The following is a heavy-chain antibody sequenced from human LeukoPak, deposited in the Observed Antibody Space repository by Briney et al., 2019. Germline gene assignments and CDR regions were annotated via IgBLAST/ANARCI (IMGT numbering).Heavy chain of an antibody. CDR2: LYYSGST. CDR3: AVSQRFAEPPGD. CDR1: GDSISSSTYY. D-gene: IGHD1-14*01. J-gene: IGHJ4*02. Sequence: SETLSLTCSVPGDSISSSTYYWGWIRQPPGKGLEWIGSLYYSGSTYYNPSLKSRVTFSVDTSKNQFSLNLSSVTAADTAVYYCAVSQRFAEPPGDWGQGTLVTVSS. V-gene: IGHV4-39*01.